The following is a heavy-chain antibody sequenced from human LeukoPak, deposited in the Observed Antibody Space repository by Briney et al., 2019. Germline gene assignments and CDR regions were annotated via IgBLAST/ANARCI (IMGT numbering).Heavy chain of an antibody. D-gene: IGHD1-26*01. J-gene: IGHJ3*02. CDR2: IYTSGST. CDR3: ARDRAKVGATAFDI. Sequence: SETLSLTCTVSGGSISSYYWSWIRQPAGKGLEWIGRIYTSGSTNYNPSLKSRVTMSVDTSKNQFSLKLSSATAADTAVYYCARDRAKVGATAFDIWGQGTMVTVSS. V-gene: IGHV4-4*07. CDR1: GGSISSYY.